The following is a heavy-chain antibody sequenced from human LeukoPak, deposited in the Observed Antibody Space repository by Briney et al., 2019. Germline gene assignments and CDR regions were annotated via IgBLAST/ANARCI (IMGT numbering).Heavy chain of an antibody. CDR3: ARDDSIGDILTGSIYYYYYYGMDV. D-gene: IGHD3-9*01. CDR1: GFTFSSYA. CDR2: ISYDGSNK. Sequence: GRSLRLSCAASGFTFSSYAMHWVRQTPGKGLEWVAVISYDGSNKYYADSVKGRFTIFRDNSKNTLYLQMNSLRAEDTAVYYCARDDSIGDILTGSIYYYYYYGMDVWGKGTTVTVSS. J-gene: IGHJ6*04. V-gene: IGHV3-30*04.